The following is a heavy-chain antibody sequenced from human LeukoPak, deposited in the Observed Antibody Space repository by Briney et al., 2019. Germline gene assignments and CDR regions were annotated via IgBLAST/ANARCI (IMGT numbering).Heavy chain of an antibody. CDR3: ARDLDSSGYYYAY. D-gene: IGHD3-22*01. CDR1: GFTFSSFA. V-gene: IGHV3-30*04. CDR2: ISFDGSDK. Sequence: GGSLRLSCAASGFTFSSFAMHWVRQAPGKGLEWVAVISFDGSDKYYAEAVKGRFTISRENSENTVYLQMNGLRAEDTAVYYCARDLDSSGYYYAYWGQGSLVTVSS. J-gene: IGHJ4*02.